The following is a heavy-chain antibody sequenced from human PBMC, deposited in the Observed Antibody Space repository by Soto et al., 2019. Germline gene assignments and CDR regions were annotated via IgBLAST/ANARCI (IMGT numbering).Heavy chain of an antibody. D-gene: IGHD3-10*01. V-gene: IGHV3-43*01. Sequence: QPGGSLRLSCAASGFTFDDYTMHWVRQAPGKGLEWVSLISWDGGSTYYADSVKGRFTISRDNSKNSLYLQMNSLRTEDTALYYCAKDRGVRGDPYYYGMDVWGQGTTVTVS. J-gene: IGHJ6*02. CDR3: AKDRGVRGDPYYYGMDV. CDR2: ISWDGGST. CDR1: GFTFDDYT.